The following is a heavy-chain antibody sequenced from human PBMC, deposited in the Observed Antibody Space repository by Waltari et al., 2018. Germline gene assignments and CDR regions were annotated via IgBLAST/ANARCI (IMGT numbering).Heavy chain of an antibody. J-gene: IGHJ4*02. CDR3: AREGYYGDYFDY. V-gene: IGHV1-18*01. CDR2: ITAYNGNT. D-gene: IGHD4-17*01. Sequence: QVQLVQSGPEVKKPGASVKVSCKASGYTFISYGITWVRQAPGQGLEWMGWITAYNGNTNYALKFQGRVTMTTDTSTSTAYMQLRSLISDDTAVYYCAREGYYGDYFDYWGQGTLVTVSS. CDR1: GYTFISYG.